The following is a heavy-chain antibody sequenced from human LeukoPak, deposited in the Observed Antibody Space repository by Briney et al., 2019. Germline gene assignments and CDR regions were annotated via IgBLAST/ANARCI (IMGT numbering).Heavy chain of an antibody. CDR3: VRAMISGSDY. CDR2: INPDGSIT. CDR1: GFTFSSSW. Sequence: GGSLRLSCVASGFTFSSSWMHWVRQAPGKGLVWVSRINPDGSITTYADSVGGRFTISRDNAKNTVYLQMNSLRAEDTAVYYCVRAMISGSDYWGQGTLVTASS. V-gene: IGHV3-74*01. J-gene: IGHJ4*02. D-gene: IGHD3-22*01.